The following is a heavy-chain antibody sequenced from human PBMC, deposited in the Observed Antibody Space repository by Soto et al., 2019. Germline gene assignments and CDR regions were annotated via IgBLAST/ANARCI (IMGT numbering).Heavy chain of an antibody. CDR3: VRVQRAFYYDY. J-gene: IGHJ4*02. Sequence: EVQLVESGGGLVQPGGSLRLSCAGSGFTLSDHYMDWVRQAPGKGLEWVGRTRNKANNYTTIYAASVKGRFTSSSDDSKNSLNLQMNSLKTEDTAVYYCVRVQRAFYYDYWGQGTLVTVSS. CDR1: GFTLSDHY. CDR2: TRNKANNYTT. D-gene: IGHD2-21*02. V-gene: IGHV3-72*01.